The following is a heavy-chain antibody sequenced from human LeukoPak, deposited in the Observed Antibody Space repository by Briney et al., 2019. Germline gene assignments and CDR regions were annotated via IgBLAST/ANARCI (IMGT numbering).Heavy chain of an antibody. CDR2: IKQDGSEK. CDR3: ASAEYDFWSGYHY. V-gene: IGHV3-7*01. CDR1: GFTFSSYW. D-gene: IGHD3-3*01. J-gene: IGHJ4*02. Sequence: GGSLRLSCAASGFTFSSYWMSWVRQAPGKGLEWVANIKQDGSEKYYVDSVKGRFTISRDNAKNSLYLQMNSLRAEDTAVYYCASAEYDFWSGYHYWGQGTLVTVSS.